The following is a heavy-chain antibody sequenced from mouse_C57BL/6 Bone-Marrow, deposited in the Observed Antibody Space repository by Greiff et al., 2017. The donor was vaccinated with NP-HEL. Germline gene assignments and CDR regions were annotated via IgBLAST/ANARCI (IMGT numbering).Heavy chain of an antibody. D-gene: IGHD4-1*02. CDR1: GFTFSSYG. CDR2: ISSGGSYT. J-gene: IGHJ1*03. V-gene: IGHV5-6*02. CDR3: ASPTGWYFDV. Sequence: EVKLVDSGGDLVKPGGSLKLSCAASGFTFSSYGMSWVRQTPDKRLEWVATISSGGSYTYYPDSVKGRFTISRDNAKNTLYLQMSSLKSEDTAMYYCASPTGWYFDVWGTGTTVTVSS.